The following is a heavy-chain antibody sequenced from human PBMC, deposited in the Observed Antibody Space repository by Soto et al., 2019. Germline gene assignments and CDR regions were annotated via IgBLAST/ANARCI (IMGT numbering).Heavy chain of an antibody. J-gene: IGHJ4*02. D-gene: IGHD3-22*01. CDR3: ARDRSPYYYDSSGYYPYFDY. CDR1: GGSISSYY. V-gene: IGHV4-59*01. Sequence: QVQLQESGPGLVKPSETLSLTCTVSGGSISSYYWSWIRQPPGKGLEWIGYIYYSGSTNYNPSLKSRVTISVDTPKNQFSLKLSSVTAADTAVYYCARDRSPYYYDSSGYYPYFDYWGQGTLVTVSS. CDR2: IYYSGST.